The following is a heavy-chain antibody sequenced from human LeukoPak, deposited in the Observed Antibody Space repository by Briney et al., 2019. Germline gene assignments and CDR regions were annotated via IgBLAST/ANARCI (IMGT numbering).Heavy chain of an antibody. Sequence: GGSLRLSCAASGFTFSSYWMHWVRQAPGKGLVWVSRINSDGSSTSYADSVKGRFTISRDNFKNTLYLQMNSLRAEDTAVYYCAKLGNLGYCSATSCSGVQDYWGQGTLVTVSS. CDR2: INSDGSST. CDR1: GFTFSSYW. D-gene: IGHD2-2*01. CDR3: AKLGNLGYCSATSCSGVQDY. V-gene: IGHV3-74*01. J-gene: IGHJ4*02.